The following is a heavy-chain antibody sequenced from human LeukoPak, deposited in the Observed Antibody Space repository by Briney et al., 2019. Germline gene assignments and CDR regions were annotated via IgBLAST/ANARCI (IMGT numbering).Heavy chain of an antibody. D-gene: IGHD3-10*01. V-gene: IGHV3-48*03. CDR3: ARDSVGFDY. J-gene: IGHJ4*02. CDR2: ISSSGSTI. Sequence: GGSLRLSCAASGFTFSSYEMNWVRQAPGKGLEWVSYISSSGSTIYYADSVKGRFTISRDNAKNSPYLQMNSLRAEDTAVYYCARDSVGFDYWGQGTLVTVSS. CDR1: GFTFSSYE.